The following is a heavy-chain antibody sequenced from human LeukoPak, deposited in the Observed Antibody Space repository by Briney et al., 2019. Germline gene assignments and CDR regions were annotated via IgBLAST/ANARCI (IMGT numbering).Heavy chain of an antibody. Sequence: SETLSLTCAVYGGSFSGYYWSWIRQPPGKGLEWIGEINHSGSTNYNSSLKSRVTISEDTSKNQFSLKLSSVTAADTAVYYCARGSVPLATANFDYWGQGTLVTVSS. CDR3: ARGSVPLATANFDY. D-gene: IGHD5-12*01. CDR1: GGSFSGYY. V-gene: IGHV4-34*01. CDR2: INHSGST. J-gene: IGHJ4*02.